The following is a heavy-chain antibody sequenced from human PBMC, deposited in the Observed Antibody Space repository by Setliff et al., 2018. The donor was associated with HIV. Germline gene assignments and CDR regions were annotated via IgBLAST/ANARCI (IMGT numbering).Heavy chain of an antibody. CDR1: GGTFSSFP. CDR2: ISPILGTA. J-gene: IGHJ3*02. Sequence: SVKVSCKASGGTFSSFPISWVRQAPGQGLEWMGGISPILGTANYAQKLQGRVTMTTDTSTSTAYMELSSLRSEDTAVYYCARGATYYYDSSGYYSLLADAFDIWGQGTMVTVSS. D-gene: IGHD3-22*01. CDR3: ARGATYYYDSSGYYSLLADAFDI. V-gene: IGHV1-69*10.